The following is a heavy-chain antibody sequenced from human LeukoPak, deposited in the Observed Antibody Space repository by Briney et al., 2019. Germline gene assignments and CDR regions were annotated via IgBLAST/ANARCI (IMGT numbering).Heavy chain of an antibody. Sequence: GGSLRLSCAASGFTFSSYAMSWVRQAPGKGLEWVSGITGSGVSTYYADFVKGRCTISRDNSKNTLYLQMNSLRAEDTAVYYCARGIAAFDYWGQGTLVTVSS. CDR1: GFTFSSYA. D-gene: IGHD6-13*01. CDR3: ARGIAAFDY. V-gene: IGHV3-23*01. J-gene: IGHJ4*02. CDR2: ITGSGVST.